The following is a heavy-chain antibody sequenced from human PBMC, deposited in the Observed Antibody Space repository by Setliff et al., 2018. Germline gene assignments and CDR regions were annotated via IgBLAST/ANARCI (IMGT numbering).Heavy chain of an antibody. J-gene: IGHJ5*02. CDR2: ADHSGST. CDR3: ARDYQGGRFDP. Sequence: PSETLSLTCTISGGFTSSFYWSWIRQAPGKGLEWIGYADHSGSTNFSPSLKSRGTISVDTSKTQVSLTLTSVTAADTAVYYCARDYQGGRFDPWGPGTLVTVSS. CDR1: GGFTSSFY. V-gene: IGHV4-59*01. D-gene: IGHD3-16*01.